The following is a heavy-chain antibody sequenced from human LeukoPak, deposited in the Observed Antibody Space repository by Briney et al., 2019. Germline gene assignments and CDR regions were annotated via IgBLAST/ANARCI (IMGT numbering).Heavy chain of an antibody. Sequence: SETLSLTCTVSGGSVSSGNYYWSWIRQPPGKGLEWIGYIHYTGSPNYNPSLKSRVTISVDTTKDQFSLRLNSVTAADTAVYYCARVDTVTTTFDYWGQGTLVTVSS. D-gene: IGHD4-17*01. J-gene: IGHJ4*02. CDR3: ARVDTVTTTFDY. CDR2: IHYTGSP. V-gene: IGHV4-61*01. CDR1: GGSVSSGNYY.